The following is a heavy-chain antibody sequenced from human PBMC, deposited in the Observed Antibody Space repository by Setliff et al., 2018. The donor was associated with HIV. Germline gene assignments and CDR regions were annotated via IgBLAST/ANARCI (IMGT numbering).Heavy chain of an antibody. V-gene: IGHV4-38-2*02. CDR3: ARELRAMVVRIFDY. CDR2: IYHSGST. D-gene: IGHD5-18*01. Sequence: PETLPLTCAVSGYSISSGYYWGWIRQPPGKGLEWIGSIYHSGSTYYNPSLKSRVTISVDTSKNQFSLKLSSVTAADTAVYYCARELRAMVVRIFDYWGQGTLVTVSS. CDR1: GYSISSGYY. J-gene: IGHJ4*02.